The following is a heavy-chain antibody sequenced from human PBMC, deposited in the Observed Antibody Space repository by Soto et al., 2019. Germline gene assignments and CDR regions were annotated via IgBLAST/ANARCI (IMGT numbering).Heavy chain of an antibody. CDR2: FNNGGNT. J-gene: IGHJ6*04. Sequence: EVQLVESGGGVVQPGGSLRLSCAASGFTVSSKYMSWVRQPPGKGPEWVALFNNGGNTYYAESVKGRFTISRDSSKNTLVLNLNGLRAEDTAVYYWAGDDFYCGGGRCYGAPRDVWGKGTTVIVSS. CDR3: AGDDFYCGGGRCYGAPRDV. D-gene: IGHD2-15*01. CDR1: GFTVSSKY. V-gene: IGHV3-66*01.